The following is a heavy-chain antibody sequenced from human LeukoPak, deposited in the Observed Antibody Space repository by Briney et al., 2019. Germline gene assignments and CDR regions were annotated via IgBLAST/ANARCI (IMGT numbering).Heavy chain of an antibody. Sequence: SETLSLTCTVSGGSISNSYWSYWTWIRQPPGKGLEWIGYIHYSGSTNYNFSLKSRVTISVDTSKNQFSLRLSSVTAADTAVYYCARLSGSSGRYPWAFDIWGRGTMVTVSS. CDR3: ARLSGSSGRYPWAFDI. V-gene: IGHV4-59*08. CDR2: IHYSGST. D-gene: IGHD6-19*01. CDR1: GGSISNSY. J-gene: IGHJ3*02.